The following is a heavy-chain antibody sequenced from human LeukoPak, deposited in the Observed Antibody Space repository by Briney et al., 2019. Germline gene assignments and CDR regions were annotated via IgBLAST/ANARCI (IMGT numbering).Heavy chain of an antibody. D-gene: IGHD3-22*01. CDR3: ARDGANYYDSSGYFSVDP. J-gene: IGHJ5*02. V-gene: IGHV4-38-2*02. CDR2: IYHSGST. Sequence: SETLSLTCTVSGYSISSGYYWGWIRQPPGKGLEWIGGIYHSGSTYYNPSLKSRVTISVDTSKNQFSLKLSSGTAADTAVYYCARDGANYYDSSGYFSVDPWGQGTLVTVSS. CDR1: GYSISSGYY.